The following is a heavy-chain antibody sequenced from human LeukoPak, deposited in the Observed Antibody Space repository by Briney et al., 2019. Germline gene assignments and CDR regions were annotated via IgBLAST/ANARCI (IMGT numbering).Heavy chain of an antibody. CDR3: ARVQLYYGSGSYFDY. J-gene: IGHJ4*02. CDR2: INPSGGST. Sequence: ASVKVSCKASGYTFTSYYMHWVRQAPGQGLEWMGIINPSGGSTSYAQKFQGRVTVTRDTSTSTVCMELSSLRSEDTAVYYCARVQLYYGSGSYFDYWGQGTLVTVSS. V-gene: IGHV1-46*03. D-gene: IGHD3-10*01. CDR1: GYTFTSYY.